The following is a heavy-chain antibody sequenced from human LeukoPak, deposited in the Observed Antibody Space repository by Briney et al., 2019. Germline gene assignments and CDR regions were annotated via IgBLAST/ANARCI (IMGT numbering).Heavy chain of an antibody. D-gene: IGHD4-11*01. CDR3: ARGRYSNPHLNYYYYGMDV. V-gene: IGHV1-2*02. CDR2: INPNSGGT. J-gene: IGHJ6*02. Sequence: ASVKVSCKASGYTFTGYYMHWVRQAPGQGLEWMGWINPNSGGTNYAQKFQGRVTMTRDTSIGTAYMELSRLRSDDTAVYYCARGRYSNPHLNYYYYGMDVWGQGTTVTVSS. CDR1: GYTFTGYY.